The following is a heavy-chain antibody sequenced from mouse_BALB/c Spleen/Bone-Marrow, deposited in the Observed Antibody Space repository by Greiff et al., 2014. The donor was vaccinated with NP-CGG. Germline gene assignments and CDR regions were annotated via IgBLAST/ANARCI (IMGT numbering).Heavy chain of an antibody. J-gene: IGHJ3*01. CDR3: ARAGYYTLFAY. V-gene: IGHV1-18*01. CDR2: INPNNGGT. D-gene: IGHD2-3*01. CDR1: GYTFTDYN. Sequence: VQLQQSGPELVKPGASVQITCKASGYTFTDYNMDWVKQSHGKSLEWIGNINPNNGGTIYNQKFKGKATLTVDKSYTTAYMELRSLTSEDTAVYYCARAGYYTLFAYWGQGTLVTVSA.